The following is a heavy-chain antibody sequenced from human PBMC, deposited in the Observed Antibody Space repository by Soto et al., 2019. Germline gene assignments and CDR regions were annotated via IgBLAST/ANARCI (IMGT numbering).Heavy chain of an antibody. Sequence: GGSLRLSCAASGFTFSSYAMSWVRQAPGKGLEWVSAISGSGGSTYYADSVKGRFTISRDNSKNTLYLQMNSLRAEDTAVYYCAKVPRASIAARPVSDYCGKRTLVTVSS. J-gene: IGHJ4*02. CDR1: GFTFSSYA. V-gene: IGHV3-23*01. CDR3: AKVPRASIAARPVSDY. D-gene: IGHD6-6*01. CDR2: ISGSGGST.